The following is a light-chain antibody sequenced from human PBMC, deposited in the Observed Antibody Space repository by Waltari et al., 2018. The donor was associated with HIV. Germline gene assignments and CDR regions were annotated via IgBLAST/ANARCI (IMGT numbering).Light chain of an antibody. CDR3: QQYSDWPPT. CDR2: GAS. Sequence: PGERVTLSCRASQSVGSNLAWYQQKFGQAPRLLIHGASTRATGVPARFSGIGSGTEFTLTISSLQSEDFAVYSCQQYSDWPPTFGQGTRLEIK. V-gene: IGKV3-15*01. CDR1: QSVGSN. J-gene: IGKJ5*01.